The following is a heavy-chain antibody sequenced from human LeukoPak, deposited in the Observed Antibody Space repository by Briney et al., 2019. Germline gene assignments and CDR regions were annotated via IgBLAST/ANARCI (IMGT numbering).Heavy chain of an antibody. V-gene: IGHV3-74*01. CDR2: INSDGSST. CDR1: VFTLSSYC. Sequence: HPGGPLRLPCAAWVFTLSSYCMHWVRQSPGKGLVCVSRINSDGSSTIYADCVKGRFTISRDNAKNPLYLEMNSLRAEDTAVYYCARYRSSWADYYYYGMDVWGQGPTDPVS. J-gene: IGHJ6*02. D-gene: IGHD6-13*01. CDR3: ARYRSSWADYYYYGMDV.